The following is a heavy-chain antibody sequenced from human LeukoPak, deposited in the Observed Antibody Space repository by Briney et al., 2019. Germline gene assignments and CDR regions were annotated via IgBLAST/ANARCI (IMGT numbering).Heavy chain of an antibody. D-gene: IGHD6-13*01. CDR3: ARVGMLAGYSSSWDFYYFDY. V-gene: IGHV7-4-1*02. J-gene: IGHJ4*02. CDR1: GYTFTSYA. Sequence: ASVKVSCKASGYTFTSYAMNWVRQAPGQGLEWMGWINTNTGNPTYAQGFTGRFVFSLDTSVSTAYLQISSLKAEETAVYYCARVGMLAGYSSSWDFYYFDYWGQGTLVTVSS. CDR2: INTNTGNP.